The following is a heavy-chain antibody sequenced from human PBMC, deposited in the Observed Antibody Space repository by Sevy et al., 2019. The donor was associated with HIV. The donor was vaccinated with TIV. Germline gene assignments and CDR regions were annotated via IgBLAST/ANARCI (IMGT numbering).Heavy chain of an antibody. D-gene: IGHD3-10*01. CDR2: IGAYNGNI. CDR3: GGISTVRGKFNWFDP. Sequence: ASVKVSCKASGYTFDSYGISWVRQAPGQGLEWMGWIGAYNGNIKYAQNIQDRVTMTTDASTSTAYMELRSLRSDDTAVYFCGGISTVRGKFNWFDPWGQGTLVTVSS. J-gene: IGHJ5*02. V-gene: IGHV1-18*01. CDR1: GYTFDSYG.